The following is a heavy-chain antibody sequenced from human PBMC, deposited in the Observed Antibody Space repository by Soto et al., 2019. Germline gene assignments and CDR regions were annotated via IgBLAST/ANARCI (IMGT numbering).Heavy chain of an antibody. CDR2: VKSEAGGGTI. J-gene: IGHJ3*01. CDR1: GITFTYAW. CDR3: ARIGDLPPNAVFST. V-gene: IGHV3-15*01. D-gene: IGHD2-2*01. Sequence: EVQLVESGGGLVNPGGSLRLSCAASGITFTYAWMTWVRQAPGRGLEWVGRVKSEAGGGTIDYAAPVKGRFTISRDDSRSMLYLQINSLKSEDTAVYYCARIGDLPPNAVFSTWGQGTVVTVSS.